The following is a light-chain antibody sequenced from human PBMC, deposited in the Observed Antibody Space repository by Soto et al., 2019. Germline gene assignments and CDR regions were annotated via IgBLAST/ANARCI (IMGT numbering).Light chain of an antibody. J-gene: IGKJ5*01. CDR2: AAS. Sequence: DIQMTQSPSSLSASVGNRVSITCRASQGISNYLAWYQQKPGKVPKVLIYAASTLQPGVPSRFSGSGSGTDFTLTINSLQPDDIATYYCQNYDSAPITFGQGTRLGIK. V-gene: IGKV1-27*01. CDR1: QGISNY. CDR3: QNYDSAPIT.